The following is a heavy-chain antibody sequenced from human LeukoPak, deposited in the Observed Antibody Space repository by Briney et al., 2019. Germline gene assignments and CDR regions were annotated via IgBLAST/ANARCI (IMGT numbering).Heavy chain of an antibody. J-gene: IGHJ4*02. CDR1: GYSFTTYW. CDR2: IYPGDSDT. D-gene: IGHD3-10*01. Sequence: GGSLEISFQGSGYSFTTYWIGWVRQMPGKGLECMGIIYPGDSDTRYSPSFQGQVTISADKSINTAYLQWSSLKASDTTMYYCARLGTYWSNYYFEYWGQGTLVTGSS. CDR3: ARLGTYWSNYYFEY. V-gene: IGHV5-51*01.